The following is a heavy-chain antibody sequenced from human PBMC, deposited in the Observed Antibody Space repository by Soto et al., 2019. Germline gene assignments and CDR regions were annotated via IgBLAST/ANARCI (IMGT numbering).Heavy chain of an antibody. CDR3: ARVGAYYDFWSGLPRPYYMDV. V-gene: IGHV3-33*01. J-gene: IGHJ6*03. D-gene: IGHD3-3*01. Sequence: GGSLRLSCAASGFTFSSYGMHWVRQAPGKGLEWVAVIWYDGSNKYYADSVKGRFTISRDNSKNTLYLQMNSLRAEDTAVYYCARVGAYYDFWSGLPRPYYMDVWGKGTTVTVSS. CDR2: IWYDGSNK. CDR1: GFTFSSYG.